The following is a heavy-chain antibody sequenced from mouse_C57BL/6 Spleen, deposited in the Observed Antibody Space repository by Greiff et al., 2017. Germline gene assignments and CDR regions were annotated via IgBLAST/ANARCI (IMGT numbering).Heavy chain of an antibody. CDR2: INPGSGGT. D-gene: IGHD2-5*01. CDR1: GYAFTNYL. J-gene: IGHJ4*01. V-gene: IGHV1-54*01. Sequence: VQRVESGAELVRPGTSVKVSCKASGYAFTNYLIEWVKQRPGQGLEWIGVINPGSGGTNYNEKFKGKATLTADKSSSTAYMQLSSLTSEDSAVYFCARGYSNYDAMDYWGQGTSVTVSS. CDR3: ARGYSNYDAMDY.